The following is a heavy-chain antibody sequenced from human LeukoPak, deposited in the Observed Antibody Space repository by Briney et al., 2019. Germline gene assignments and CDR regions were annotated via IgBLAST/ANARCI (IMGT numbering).Heavy chain of an antibody. V-gene: IGHV3-7*01. CDR2: IKRDGNEK. J-gene: IGHJ5*01. CDR3: AKEGAYPIITYDS. Sequence: PGWSLRLSCAASGFTFSSYWMNWVRQAPRKGLQLVANIKRDGNEKNYVDSVKGRFSISRDNAKNSLYLQMDSLRAEDTAVYYCAKEGAYPIITYDSWGQGALVTVSS. D-gene: IGHD3-10*01. CDR1: GFTFSSYW.